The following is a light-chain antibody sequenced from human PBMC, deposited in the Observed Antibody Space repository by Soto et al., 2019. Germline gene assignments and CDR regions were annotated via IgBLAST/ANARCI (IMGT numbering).Light chain of an antibody. Sequence: DIQMTQAPPSLSASVGDRVSFTCQASQDIGNFLNWYQHIPGKAPNLLMYDASKSEPVVPARFSGSGSGTDFTFTISSLHPEDFATDDCQQYDYRPFTFGPWTTVDLK. CDR2: DAS. V-gene: IGKV1-33*01. CDR1: QDIGNF. CDR3: QQYDYRPFT. J-gene: IGKJ3*01.